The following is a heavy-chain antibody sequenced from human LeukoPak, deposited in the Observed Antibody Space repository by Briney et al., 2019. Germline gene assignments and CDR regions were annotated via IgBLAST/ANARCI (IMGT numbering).Heavy chain of an antibody. CDR3: ARGLEGQWLEN. V-gene: IGHV4-59*01. CDR2: IYYSGST. CDR1: GVSISSYY. D-gene: IGHD6-19*01. Sequence: SETLSLTCTVSGVSISSYYWSWIRQPPGKGLEWIGYIYYSGSTNYNPSLKSRVTISVDTSKNQFSLKLSSVTAADTAVYYCARGLEGQWLENWGQGTMVTVSS. J-gene: IGHJ3*01.